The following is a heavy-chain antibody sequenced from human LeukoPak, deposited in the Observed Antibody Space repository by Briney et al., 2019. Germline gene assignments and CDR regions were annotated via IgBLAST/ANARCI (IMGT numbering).Heavy chain of an antibody. J-gene: IGHJ4*02. D-gene: IGHD5-12*01. V-gene: IGHV3-30*03. CDR2: ISYDGSNK. CDR1: GFTFSSYG. CDR3: ARGVATNRYYFDY. Sequence: GGSLRLSCAASGFTFSSYGMHWVRQAPGKGLEWVAVISYDGSNKYYADSVKGRFTISRDNSKNTLYLQMNSLRAEDTAVYSCARGVATNRYYFDYWGQGTLVTVSS.